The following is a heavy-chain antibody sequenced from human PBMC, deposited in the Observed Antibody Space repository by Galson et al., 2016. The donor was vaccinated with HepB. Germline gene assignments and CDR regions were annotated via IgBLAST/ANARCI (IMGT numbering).Heavy chain of an antibody. CDR2: IGTAGDT. CDR3: AKDAPSGGGNIGY. D-gene: IGHD4-23*01. J-gene: IGHJ4*02. V-gene: IGHV3-13*01. CDR1: GFTFSSYD. Sequence: SLRLSCAASGFTFSSYDMHWVRQATGKGLEWVSTIGTAGDTYYPGSVKGRFTLSRENAKNSLYLQMNSLRAEDTAMYYCAKDAPSGGGNIGYWGQGTLVTVSS.